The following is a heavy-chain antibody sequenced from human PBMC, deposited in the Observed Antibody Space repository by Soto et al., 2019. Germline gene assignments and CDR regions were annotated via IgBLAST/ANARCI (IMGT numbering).Heavy chain of an antibody. CDR2: IITICGTA. CDR1: GGTFSSYA. J-gene: IGHJ6*02. V-gene: IGHV1-69*01. D-gene: IGHD5-12*01. Sequence: QVQLVQSGAEVKKPGSSVKVSCKASGGTFSSYAISCVRQAPGQGLEWMGWIITICGTANYAQKFQGRVTITADESTSTAYMELSSLRSEDTAVYYCARDRYSGFDPNQHNYYGMDVWGQGTTVTVSS. CDR3: ARDRYSGFDPNQHNYYGMDV.